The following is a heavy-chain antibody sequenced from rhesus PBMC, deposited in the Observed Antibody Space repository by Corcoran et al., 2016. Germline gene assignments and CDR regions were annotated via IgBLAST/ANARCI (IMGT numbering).Heavy chain of an antibody. CDR1: CGSISSNY. J-gene: IGHJ6*01. CDR2: IYGGSGST. Sequence: QVQLQESGPGLVKPSETLSLTCVVSCGSISSNYWNWIRQPPGKGLEWIGRIYGGSGSTSYTPSLTSRVTISTDTSKNQFSLKLSSVTAADTAMYYCASAYGLDSWGQGVVVTVSS. CDR3: ASAYGLDS. V-gene: IGHV4-147*01.